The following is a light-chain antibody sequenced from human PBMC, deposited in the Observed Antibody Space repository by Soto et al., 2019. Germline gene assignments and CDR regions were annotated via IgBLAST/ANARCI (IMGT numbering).Light chain of an antibody. Sequence: QSALTQSASVSGSPGQSITISCTGTSSDVGNYNYVSWYQQHPGEVPKLIIFNVNNRPSGVSNRFSGSKSGNTASLTISGLQDEDEADYYCSSFTSSTTYVFGTGTKVTVL. CDR3: SSFTSSTTYV. CDR1: SSDVGNYNY. CDR2: NVN. J-gene: IGLJ1*01. V-gene: IGLV2-14*01.